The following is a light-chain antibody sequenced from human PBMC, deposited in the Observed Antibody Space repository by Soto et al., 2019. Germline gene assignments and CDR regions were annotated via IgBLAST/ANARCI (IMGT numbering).Light chain of an antibody. V-gene: IGKV1-5*01. CDR2: DAS. CDR3: QQYSTAPWT. J-gene: IGKJ1*01. CDR1: QSISSW. Sequence: IQMTQSTSTLSASVGDRVTITCRASQSISSWLAWYQQKPGKAPKVLIFDASSLESGVPSRFSGSGSATEVTRTISSLQLDDCATYYCQQYSTAPWTVGQGTKVESK.